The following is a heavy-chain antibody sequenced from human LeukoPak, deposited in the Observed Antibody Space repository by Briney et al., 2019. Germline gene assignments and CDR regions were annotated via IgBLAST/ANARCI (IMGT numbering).Heavy chain of an antibody. CDR3: AKVESYSPLYYFDS. J-gene: IGHJ4*02. Sequence: GGSLRLSCAASGFTVSSNYMSWVRQAPGKGLEWVSVIYSGGSTYYADSEKGRFTISRDNSKNTLYLQMNSLRAEDTAVYYCAKVESYSPLYYFDSWGQGTLVTVSS. CDR1: GFTVSSNY. D-gene: IGHD1-26*01. V-gene: IGHV3-66*01. CDR2: IYSGGST.